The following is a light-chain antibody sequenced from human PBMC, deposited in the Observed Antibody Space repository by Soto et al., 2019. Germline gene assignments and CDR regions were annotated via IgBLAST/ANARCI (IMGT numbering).Light chain of an antibody. CDR3: YSYTSSTTLV. CDR2: EVS. J-gene: IGLJ2*01. CDR1: SSDIGGYKY. V-gene: IGLV2-14*01. Sequence: QSALTKPASVSGSPGQSITISCTGTSSDIGGYKYVSWYQQHPGKAPKLMIYEVSNRPSGVSNRFSGSKSGNTASLTISGLQTEDEADYYCYSYTSSTTLVFGGGTQLTVL.